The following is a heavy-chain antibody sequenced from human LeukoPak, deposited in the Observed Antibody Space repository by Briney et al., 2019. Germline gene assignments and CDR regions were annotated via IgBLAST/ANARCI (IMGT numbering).Heavy chain of an antibody. D-gene: IGHD1-26*01. CDR2: INHSGST. CDR1: GGSFSGYY. J-gene: IGHJ4*02. CDR3: ARGLPESGSYSKAPDFDY. Sequence: PSETLSLTCAVYGGSFSGYYWSWIRQPPGKGLEWIGEINHSGSTNYNPSLKSRVTISVDTSKNQFSLKLSSVTAADTAVYYCARGLPESGSYSKAPDFDYWGQGTLVTVSS. V-gene: IGHV4-34*01.